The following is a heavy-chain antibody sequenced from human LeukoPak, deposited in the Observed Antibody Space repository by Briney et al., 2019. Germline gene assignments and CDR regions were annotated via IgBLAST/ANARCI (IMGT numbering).Heavy chain of an antibody. CDR1: GYTFTCYY. V-gene: IGHV1-2*02. D-gene: IGHD2-2*01. J-gene: IGHJ5*02. CDR2: ISPNSGDT. Sequence: ASVKVSCKASGYTFTCYYMHWVRQAPGQGLEWMGWISPNSGDTDIAQKFQGRVTMTRDTSIATSYMEVDSLTSDDTAVYYCARESACGTTNCLAPADWLDPWGRGTLVIVSS. CDR3: ARESACGTTNCLAPADWLDP.